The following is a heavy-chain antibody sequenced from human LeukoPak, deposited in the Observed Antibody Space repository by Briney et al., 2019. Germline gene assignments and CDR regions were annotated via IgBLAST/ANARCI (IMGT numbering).Heavy chain of an antibody. V-gene: IGHV1-46*01. Sequence: ASVNVSCKASGYTFSTYYMHWVRQAPGQGLEGMGVIDPSGGSTNYARKFQGRVTMTSDTSTSTVYMELSSLRSEDTAVYYCARGFCSGGSCYSYDYWGQGTLVTVSS. CDR3: ARGFCSGGSCYSYDY. D-gene: IGHD2-15*01. J-gene: IGHJ4*02. CDR1: GYTFSTYY. CDR2: IDPSGGST.